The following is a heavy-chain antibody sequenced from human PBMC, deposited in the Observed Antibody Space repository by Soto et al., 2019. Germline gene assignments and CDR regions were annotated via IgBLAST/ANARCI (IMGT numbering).Heavy chain of an antibody. CDR1: GFTFTSYW. D-gene: IGHD3-10*01. V-gene: IGHV3-74*01. CDR2: IKGDGISN. J-gene: IGHJ4*01. CDR3: ARGALGSYYNDY. Sequence: EVQLEESGGVLVQSGGSLRLSCAASGFTFTSYWIHWVRQAPGKGLVWVSRIKGDGISNNYADSVKGRFTISRDNAREAVFLQMKDLRAEDTAVGYCARGALGSYYNDYWGSGPLVTVSS.